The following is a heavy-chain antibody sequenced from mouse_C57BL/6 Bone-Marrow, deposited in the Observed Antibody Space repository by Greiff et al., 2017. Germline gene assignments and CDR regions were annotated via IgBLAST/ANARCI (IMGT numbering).Heavy chain of an antibody. CDR2: INPNYGTT. D-gene: IGHD1-1*01. J-gene: IGHJ1*03. V-gene: IGHV1-39*01. Sequence: VQLQQSGPELVKPGASVKLSCKASGYSFTDYYMNWVKQSTGKSLEWIGVINPNYGTTSYNQKFKGKATLTVDQSSSTAYMQLNSLTSEDSAVYECAREDYYYGSPYYWYFDVWGTGTTVTVSS. CDR1: GYSFTDYY. CDR3: AREDYYYGSPYYWYFDV.